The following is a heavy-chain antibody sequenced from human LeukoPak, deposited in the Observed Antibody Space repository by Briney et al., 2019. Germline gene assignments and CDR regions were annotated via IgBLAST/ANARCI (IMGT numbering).Heavy chain of an antibody. CDR3: ARGTSGLRPQWLGL. CDR2: IYYSGST. V-gene: IGHV4-59*01. D-gene: IGHD6-19*01. Sequence: SETLSLTCIVSGGFISSYYWSWIRQPPGKGLEWIGYIYYSGSTNYNPSLKSRVTISVDTSKNQFSLKLSSVTAEDTAVYYCARGTSGLRPQWLGLWGQGTLVTVSS. CDR1: GGFISSYY. J-gene: IGHJ4*02.